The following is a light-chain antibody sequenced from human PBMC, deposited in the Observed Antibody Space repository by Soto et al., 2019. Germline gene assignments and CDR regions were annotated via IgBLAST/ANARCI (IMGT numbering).Light chain of an antibody. J-gene: IGLJ1*01. Sequence: QSALTQPASVSGSPGQSITISCTGTSSDVGNYNYVSWYQQRPDKAPKLMIYDVNNRPSGVSNRFSGSKSGNTASLTISGLQAEDVADYYCSSYTSSITYVFGTGTKLTVL. CDR1: SSDVGNYNY. V-gene: IGLV2-14*01. CDR3: SSYTSSITYV. CDR2: DVN.